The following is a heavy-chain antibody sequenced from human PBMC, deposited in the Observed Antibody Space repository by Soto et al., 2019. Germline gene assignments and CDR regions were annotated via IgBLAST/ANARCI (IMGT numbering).Heavy chain of an antibody. CDR3: ARELLFYDSDGFSWDDAFDI. V-gene: IGHV4-30-2*01. Sequence: TLSLTCAVSGGSLSSSAYSWSWIRQPPGKGLEWIGFIYQSGSTYYNPSLKSRVTMSLDRPKNQFSLKLSSVTAADTAVYYCARELLFYDSDGFSWDDAFDIWGQGTMVTVSS. J-gene: IGHJ3*02. D-gene: IGHD3-22*01. CDR2: IYQSGST. CDR1: GGSLSSSAYS.